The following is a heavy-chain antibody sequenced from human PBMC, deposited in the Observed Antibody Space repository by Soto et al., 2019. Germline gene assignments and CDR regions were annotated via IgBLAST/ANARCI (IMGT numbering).Heavy chain of an antibody. D-gene: IGHD4-17*01. Sequence: ASVKVSFKASGYTFTGFYMRWVRQAPGQGLEWMGWINPNNGGTNYVQKFQDRVTMTRDTSITTAYMELSGLRSDDTAVYYCARDPGPYGDYSYWGQGTLVTVSS. J-gene: IGHJ4*02. CDR2: INPNNGGT. CDR3: ARDPGPYGDYSY. V-gene: IGHV1-2*02. CDR1: GYTFTGFY.